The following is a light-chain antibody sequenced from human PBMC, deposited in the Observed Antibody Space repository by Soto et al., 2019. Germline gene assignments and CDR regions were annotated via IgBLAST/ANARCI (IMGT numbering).Light chain of an antibody. CDR1: QSVSSY. V-gene: IGKV3-11*01. Sequence: EIVLTQFPATLSLSPGDGATLSCRASQSVSSYLAWYQQKRGQAPRLLIYDSSSRATGIPARFSGSGSGTDFSLIISSLEPEDFAVYYCQQRSNWPLTFGGGTKVDIK. CDR2: DSS. CDR3: QQRSNWPLT. J-gene: IGKJ4*01.